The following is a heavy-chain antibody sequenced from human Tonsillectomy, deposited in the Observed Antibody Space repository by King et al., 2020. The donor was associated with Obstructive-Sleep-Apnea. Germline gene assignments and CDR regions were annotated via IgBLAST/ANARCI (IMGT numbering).Heavy chain of an antibody. Sequence: VQLVESGGGLVQPGGALRLSCADSGFTFSSYDMHWVLQATGKGLELVSALGTAGDTYYPGCVKGRFTISRENAKYSLYLQMNSLRAGDTAVYYCARGLGSGSYHYYYGMDVWGQGTTVTVSS. CDR3: ARGLGSGSYHYYYGMDV. V-gene: IGHV3-13*04. CDR2: LGTAGDT. D-gene: IGHD1-26*01. CDR1: GFTFSSYD. J-gene: IGHJ6*02.